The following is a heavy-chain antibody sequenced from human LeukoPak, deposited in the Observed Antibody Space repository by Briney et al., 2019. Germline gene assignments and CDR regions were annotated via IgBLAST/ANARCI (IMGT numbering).Heavy chain of an antibody. CDR1: GFTFSTYS. Sequence: GGSLRLSCAASGFTFSTYSMNWVRQAPGKGLEWVSSITYISSYMYYADSVKGRFTISRDKSKNTLYLQMNSLRAEDTAMYYCAKGYCSSTSCTFDYWGQGTLVIVSS. CDR3: AKGYCSSTSCTFDY. D-gene: IGHD2-2*01. CDR2: ITYISSYM. J-gene: IGHJ4*02. V-gene: IGHV3-21*01.